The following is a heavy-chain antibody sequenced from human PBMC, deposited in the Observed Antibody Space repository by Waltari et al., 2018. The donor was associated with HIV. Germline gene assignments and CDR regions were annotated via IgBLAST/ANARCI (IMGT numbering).Heavy chain of an antibody. D-gene: IGHD1-26*01. CDR2: IYYSGST. Sequence: QVQLQESGPGLVKPSETLSLTCTVSGGSISSYYWSWIRQPPGKGLEWIGYIYYSGSTNYNPSLKSRVTISVDTSKNQFSLKLSSVTAADTAVYYCARVNGSYYFYFDYWGQGTLVTVSS. J-gene: IGHJ4*02. V-gene: IGHV4-59*01. CDR3: ARVNGSYYFYFDY. CDR1: GGSISSYY.